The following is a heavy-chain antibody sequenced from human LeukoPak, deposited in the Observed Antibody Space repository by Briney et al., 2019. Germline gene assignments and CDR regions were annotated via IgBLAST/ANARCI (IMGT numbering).Heavy chain of an antibody. Sequence: PGGSLRLSCAASGLTFSTYWMHWVRQAPGKGLVWVSRINSDGRSTTYADFVKGRFTISRDNAKNTLYLQMNSLRAEDTAVYYCAGEGTSGWYYFDYWGQGTLVTVSS. CDR1: GLTFSTYW. D-gene: IGHD6-19*01. CDR3: AGEGTSGWYYFDY. J-gene: IGHJ4*02. CDR2: INSDGRST. V-gene: IGHV3-74*01.